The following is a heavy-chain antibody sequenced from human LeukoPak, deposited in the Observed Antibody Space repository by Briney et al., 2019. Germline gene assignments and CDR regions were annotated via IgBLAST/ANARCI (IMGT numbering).Heavy chain of an antibody. Sequence: PSETLSLTCAVYGGSFSGYYWSWIRQPPGKGLEWIGEINHSGSTNYNPSLKSRVTISVDTSKNQFSLKLSSVTAADTAVYYCARTKAGYWFDPWGQGTLVTVSS. CDR3: ARTKAGYWFDP. CDR1: GGSFSGYY. J-gene: IGHJ5*02. CDR2: INHSGST. D-gene: IGHD6-25*01. V-gene: IGHV4-34*01.